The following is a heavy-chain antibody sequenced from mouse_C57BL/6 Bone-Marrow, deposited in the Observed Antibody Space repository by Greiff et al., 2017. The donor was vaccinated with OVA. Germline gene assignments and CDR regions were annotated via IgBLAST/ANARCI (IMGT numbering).Heavy chain of an antibody. CDR1: YFSFMASA. Sequence: LQQSGAVLVRPGCSVKLSCKDSYFSFMASAMHWVKQSPGHGLEWIGSFTMYSDATEYSENFKGKSTLSANTSSSTAYMELSSLTSEVSAVYYCASGGYYADYNAMDYWGQGTSGTVTS. V-gene: IGHV1-49*01. J-gene: IGHJ4*01. CDR2: FTMYSDAT. CDR3: ASGGYYADYNAMDY. D-gene: IGHD2-3*01.